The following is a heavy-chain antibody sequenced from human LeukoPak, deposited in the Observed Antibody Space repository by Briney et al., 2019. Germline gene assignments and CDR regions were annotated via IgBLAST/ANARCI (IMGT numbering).Heavy chain of an antibody. J-gene: IGHJ5*02. CDR1: GYTFTSYD. V-gene: IGHV1-8*03. Sequence: ASVKVSCKASGYTFTSYDINWVRQATGQGLEWMGWMNPNSGNTGYVQKFQGRVTITRNTSISTAYMELSSLRSEDTAVYYCARSIYSSPRGGFDPWGQGTLVTVSS. CDR3: ARSIYSSPRGGFDP. CDR2: MNPNSGNT. D-gene: IGHD6-13*01.